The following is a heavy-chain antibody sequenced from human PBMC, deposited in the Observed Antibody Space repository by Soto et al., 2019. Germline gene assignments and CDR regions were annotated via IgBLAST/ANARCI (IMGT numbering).Heavy chain of an antibody. Sequence: GGSLRLSFAASGFTFSSYAMSWVRQAPGKGLEWVSAFSASGYSTYYTDSVKGRFTISKDNSKNTLYLQMSSLRAEDTAVYYCAKEGQLSLARYFDYWGQGTLVTVSS. CDR2: FSASGYST. V-gene: IGHV3-23*01. CDR1: GFTFSSYA. J-gene: IGHJ4*02. D-gene: IGHD1-1*01. CDR3: AKEGQLSLARYFDY.